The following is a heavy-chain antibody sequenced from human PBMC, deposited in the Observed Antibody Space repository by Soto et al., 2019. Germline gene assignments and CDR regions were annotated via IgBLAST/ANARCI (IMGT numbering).Heavy chain of an antibody. V-gene: IGHV4-30-2*01. J-gene: IGHJ6*02. CDR3: VCIFSGGYSYGFSYYGMDV. Sequence: PSETLSLTCAVSGGSINSGAYSWSWIRQPPGKGLKWIGYISHSVYTYYNPSLKSRVTISVDRSKNQFSLKLSSVTAADTAMYYCVCIFSGGYSYGFSYYGMDVWGQGTTVTVSS. CDR1: GGSINSGAYS. CDR2: ISHSVYT. D-gene: IGHD5-18*01.